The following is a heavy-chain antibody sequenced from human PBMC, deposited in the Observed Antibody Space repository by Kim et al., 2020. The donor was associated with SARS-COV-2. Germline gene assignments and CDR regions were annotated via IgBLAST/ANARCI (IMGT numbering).Heavy chain of an antibody. CDR3: ARLGSQYSSWFDP. CDR2: ISYSGST. Sequence: SETLSLTCAVFGGSVSSTNWWTWVRQPPGKGLEWIGQISYSGSTNYNPSLKSRVTTSVDTSYNHFSLRLTSVTAADTAVYYCARLGSQYSSWFDPWGQGTLVTVSS. CDR1: GGSVSSTNW. V-gene: IGHV4-4*02. D-gene: IGHD6-13*01. J-gene: IGHJ5*02.